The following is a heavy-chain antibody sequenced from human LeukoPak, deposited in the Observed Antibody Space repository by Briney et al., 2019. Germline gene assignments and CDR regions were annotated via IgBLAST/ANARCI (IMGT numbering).Heavy chain of an antibody. CDR3: ARSGGYSGSYF. D-gene: IGHD1-26*01. CDR1: GGSISSGGYY. CDR2: IYYSGST. J-gene: IGHJ4*02. V-gene: IGHV4-31*01. Sequence: SETLSLTCTVSGGSISSGGYYWRWIRQHPGKGLEWIGYIYYSGSTYYDPSLKSPVTISVDTSKNQFSLKLSSVTAADTAVYYCARSGGYSGSYFWGQGTLVTVSS.